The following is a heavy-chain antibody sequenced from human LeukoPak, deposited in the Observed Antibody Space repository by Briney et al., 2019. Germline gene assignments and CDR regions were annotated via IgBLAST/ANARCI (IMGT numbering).Heavy chain of an antibody. CDR1: GGSFSGYY. CDR2: INHSGST. D-gene: IGHD3-10*01. V-gene: IGHV4-34*01. J-gene: IGHJ4*02. CDR3: ARVEGTMVRGARNRDFDY. Sequence: SETLSLTCAVYGGSFSGYYWSWIRQPPGKGLEWIGEINHSGSTNYNPSLKSRVTISVDTSKNQFSLKLSSVTAADTAVYYRARVEGTMVRGARNRDFDYWGQGTLVTVSS.